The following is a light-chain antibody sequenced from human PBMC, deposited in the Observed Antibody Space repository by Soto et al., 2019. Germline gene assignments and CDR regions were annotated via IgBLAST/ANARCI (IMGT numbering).Light chain of an antibody. CDR3: QQCGNLPPT. V-gene: IGKV1-33*01. CDR2: GAY. CDR1: QDISNH. J-gene: IGKJ4*01. Sequence: DIQMTQSPSSLSASVGDRVTITCQASQDISNHLNWYQQTSGKAPKLLIYGAYNLETGVPSRFTGSKSGTHFTFTITSLQPEDVATYFCQQCGNLPPTFGGGTKVEI.